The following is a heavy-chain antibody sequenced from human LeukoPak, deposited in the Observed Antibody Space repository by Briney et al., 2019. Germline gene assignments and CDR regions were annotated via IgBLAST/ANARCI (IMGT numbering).Heavy chain of an antibody. V-gene: IGHV1-18*01. J-gene: IGHJ4*02. CDR3: ARRYEQWLVYDSYYFDY. Sequence: GASVKVSCKASGYTFTSYGISWVRQAPGQGLEWMGWISAYNGNTNYAQELQGRVTMTTDTSTSTAYMELRSLRSDDTAVYYCARRYEQWLVYDSYYFDYWGQGTLVTVSS. D-gene: IGHD6-19*01. CDR2: ISAYNGNT. CDR1: GYTFTSYG.